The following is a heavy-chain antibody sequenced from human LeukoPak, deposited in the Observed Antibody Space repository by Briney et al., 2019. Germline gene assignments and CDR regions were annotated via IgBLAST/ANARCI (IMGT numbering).Heavy chain of an antibody. CDR3: ARARVDTAMADFDY. J-gene: IGHJ4*02. CDR2: IDPIDSYT. D-gene: IGHD5-18*01. V-gene: IGHV5-10-1*01. CDR1: GYRFPSYC. Sequence: GESLMISCKPSGYRFPSYCITWVRQMPGKGLEWMGGIDPIDSYTTYSPSFQGHVTISADKSIATVYLQWSSLKASDTAMYYCARARVDTAMADFDYWGQGTLVTVSS.